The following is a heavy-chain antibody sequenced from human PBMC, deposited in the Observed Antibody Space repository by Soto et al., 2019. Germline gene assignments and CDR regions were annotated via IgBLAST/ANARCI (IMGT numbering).Heavy chain of an antibody. Sequence: EVQLVESGGGLVQPGGSLRLSCAAYGFTFSSYSMNCFRQSTWKGLEWVSYISSSSSTIYYADSVKGRFTISRDNAKNSLYLQMNSLRDEDTAVYYCAREGGDLNWFDPWGQGTLVTVS. CDR2: ISSSSSTI. V-gene: IGHV3-48*02. CDR3: AREGGDLNWFDP. J-gene: IGHJ5*02. D-gene: IGHD4-17*01. CDR1: GFTFSSYS.